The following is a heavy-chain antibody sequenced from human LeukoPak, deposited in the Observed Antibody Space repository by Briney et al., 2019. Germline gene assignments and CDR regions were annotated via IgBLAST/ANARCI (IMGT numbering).Heavy chain of an antibody. V-gene: IGHV1-18*01. CDR2: ISAYNGNT. CDR3: ASARGSYNWNYHWFDP. CDR1: VYTFTSYG. Sequence: EASVKVSFKASVYTFTSYGISWVRQAPGQGNEWMGCISAYNGNTNYAQKLQGRVTMTTDTPTSTAYMELRSLRSDDTAVYYCASARGSYNWNYHWFDPWGQGTLVTVSS. D-gene: IGHD1-7*01. J-gene: IGHJ5*02.